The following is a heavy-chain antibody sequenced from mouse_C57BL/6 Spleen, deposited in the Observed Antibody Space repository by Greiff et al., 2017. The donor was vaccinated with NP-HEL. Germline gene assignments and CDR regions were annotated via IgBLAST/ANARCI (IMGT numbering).Heavy chain of an antibody. CDR3: IYYGNPAWFAY. CDR1: GFNIKDDY. J-gene: IGHJ3*01. Sequence: VQLQQSGAELVRPGASVKLSCTASGFNIKDDYMHWVKQRPEQGLEWIGWIDPENGDTASASKFQGKATITADTSSNTAYLQLSSLTSEDTAVYYCIYYGNPAWFAYWGQGTLVTVSA. V-gene: IGHV14-4*01. CDR2: IDPENGDT. D-gene: IGHD2-1*01.